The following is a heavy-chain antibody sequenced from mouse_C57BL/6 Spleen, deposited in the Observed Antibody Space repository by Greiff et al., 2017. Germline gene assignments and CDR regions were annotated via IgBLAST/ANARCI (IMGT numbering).Heavy chain of an antibody. J-gene: IGHJ3*01. CDR1: GFTFTTYA. D-gene: IGHD2-3*01. V-gene: IGHV10-3*01. CDR3: VRDYDGYFAY. Sequence: EVKLVESGGGLVQPKGSLKLSCAASGFTFTTYAMHWVRQAPGKGLEWVARISSKSSNYATYYADSVKDRFTISRDDSQSMLYLQMNDLKTEDSAMYYCVRDYDGYFAYWGQGTLVTVSA. CDR2: ISSKSSNYAT.